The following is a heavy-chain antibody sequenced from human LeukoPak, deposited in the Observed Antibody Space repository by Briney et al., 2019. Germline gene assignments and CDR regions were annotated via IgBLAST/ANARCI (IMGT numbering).Heavy chain of an antibody. Sequence: GGSLRLSCAASGFTFSSDGMHWVRQAPGKGLEWVAVIWYDGSNKYYADSVKGRFTISRDNSKNTLYLQMNSLRAEDTAVYYCARGMGYYYDSSGYSTLGDYWGQGTLVTVSS. V-gene: IGHV3-33*01. J-gene: IGHJ4*02. CDR3: ARGMGYYYDSSGYSTLGDY. CDR1: GFTFSSDG. CDR2: IWYDGSNK. D-gene: IGHD3-22*01.